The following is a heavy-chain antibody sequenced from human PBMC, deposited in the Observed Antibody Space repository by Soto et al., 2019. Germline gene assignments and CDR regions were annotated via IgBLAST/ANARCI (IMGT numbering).Heavy chain of an antibody. CDR3: ARSPRSIAAGGIDY. Sequence: SETLSLTCPVSGDNIRVYYGTWVRQNPGKGLEWIGDIYNSGNTNYNPSLKSRVTISVDKSKKQFSLKLNSVTAADTAVYYCARSPRSIAAGGIDYWGQGFLVTVSS. CDR1: GDNIRVYY. V-gene: IGHV4-59*12. J-gene: IGHJ4*02. CDR2: IYNSGNT. D-gene: IGHD6-13*01.